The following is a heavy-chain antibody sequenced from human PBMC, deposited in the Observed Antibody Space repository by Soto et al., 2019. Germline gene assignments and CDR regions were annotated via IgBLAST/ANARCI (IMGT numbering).Heavy chain of an antibody. CDR2: IYYSGST. Sequence: QVQLQESGPGLVKPSQTLSLTCTVSGGSISSGDYYWSWIRQPPGKGLAWIGYIYYSGSTYYNPSLKSRVTRSVDTSKNQFSLKLNSVTAADTAVYYCAIYTAMEPTFDYWGQGTLVTVSS. J-gene: IGHJ4*02. CDR3: AIYTAMEPTFDY. V-gene: IGHV4-30-4*01. D-gene: IGHD5-18*01. CDR1: GGSISSGDYY.